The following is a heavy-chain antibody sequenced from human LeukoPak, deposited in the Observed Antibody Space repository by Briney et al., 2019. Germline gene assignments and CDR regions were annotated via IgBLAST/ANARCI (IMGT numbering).Heavy chain of an antibody. J-gene: IGHJ4*02. CDR3: ARGYEASYLGEY. Sequence: GASAKVSCKAPRGTFTIYAISCVRQAPGQGHEWTGGLIPIFVTTNYAQKFQGRVTIAADESTSTAYMELSSLRSEDTAVYYCARGYEASYLGEYWGQGTLVTVSS. CDR2: LIPIFVTT. D-gene: IGHD3-16*01. V-gene: IGHV1-69*13. CDR1: RGTFTIYA.